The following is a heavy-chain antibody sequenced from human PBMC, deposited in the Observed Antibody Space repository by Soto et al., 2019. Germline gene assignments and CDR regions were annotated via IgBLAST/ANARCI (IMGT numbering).Heavy chain of an antibody. CDR2: ISGSGGST. CDR1: GGTCSSYS. J-gene: IGHJ4*02. Sequence: GGPLKLSSAASGGTCSSYSMSWVRPTPGKGLEWVSAISGSGGSTYYADSVKGRFTISRDNSKNTLYLQMNSLRAEDTAVYYCAKDGPLYGSSGYFDYWGQGTLVTVSS. D-gene: IGHD3-22*01. CDR3: AKDGPLYGSSGYFDY. V-gene: IGHV3-23*01.